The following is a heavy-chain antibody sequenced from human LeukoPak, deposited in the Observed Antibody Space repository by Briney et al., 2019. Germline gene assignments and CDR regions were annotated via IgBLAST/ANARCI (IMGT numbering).Heavy chain of an antibody. CDR2: IYWNDDK. V-gene: IGHV2-5*01. D-gene: IGHD3-3*01. J-gene: IGHJ4*02. Sequence: SGPTLVKPTQTLTLTCTFSGFSLSTSGVGVGWIRQPPGKALEWLALIYWNDDKRYSPSLKSRLTITKDASKNQVVLTMTNMDPVDTATYYCAHSRYYDFWSGYPYFDYWGQGTLVTVSS. CDR1: GFSLSTSGVG. CDR3: AHSRYYDFWSGYPYFDY.